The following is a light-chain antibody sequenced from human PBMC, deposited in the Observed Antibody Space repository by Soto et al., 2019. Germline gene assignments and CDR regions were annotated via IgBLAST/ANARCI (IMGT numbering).Light chain of an antibody. CDR1: QSVSSSY. V-gene: IGKV3-20*01. CDR2: GAS. Sequence: EIVLTQSPGTLSLSPGERATLSCRASQSVSSSYLARYQQKPGQAPRLLIYGASSRATGIPDRFSGSGSGTDFTLTISRLEPEDFAVYFCQQYGNSPPNTFGQGTKVEIK. CDR3: QQYGNSPPNT. J-gene: IGKJ2*01.